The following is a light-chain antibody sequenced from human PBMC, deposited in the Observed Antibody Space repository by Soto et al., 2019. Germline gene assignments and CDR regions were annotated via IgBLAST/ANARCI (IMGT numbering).Light chain of an antibody. CDR2: CAS. CDR1: ETIATY. CDR3: QHFDSYPHT. V-gene: IGKV1-39*01. J-gene: IGKJ2*01. Sequence: DIQMTQSPSSLSASVGDRVTISCRASETIATYLNWYQQKPGRVPEVLIYCASRLQRGVPSRFTGSGYGINFTLTIKILQPADFATYYCQHFDSYPHTVGQGTKVEV.